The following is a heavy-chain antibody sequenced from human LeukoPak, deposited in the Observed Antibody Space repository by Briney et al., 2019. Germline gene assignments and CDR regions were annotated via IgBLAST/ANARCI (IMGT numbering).Heavy chain of an antibody. CDR3: ARAREQLGGGLWDDY. Sequence: GASVKVSCKASGYTFTGYYMHWVRQAPGQGLEWMGRINPNSGGTNYAQKFQGRVTMTRDTSISTDYMELSRLRSDDTAVYYCARAREQLGGGLWDDYWGQGTLVTVSS. D-gene: IGHD6-6*01. J-gene: IGHJ4*02. CDR2: INPNSGGT. V-gene: IGHV1-2*06. CDR1: GYTFTGYY.